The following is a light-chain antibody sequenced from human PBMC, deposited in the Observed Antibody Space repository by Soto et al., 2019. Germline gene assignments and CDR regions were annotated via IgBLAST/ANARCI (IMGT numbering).Light chain of an antibody. Sequence: QSVLTQPASVSGSPGQSITISCTGTSSDVGGYNDVSWYQQHPGTAPEFMIYDVSNRPSGVSNRFSGSKSGNTASLTISGLQAEDEADYYCSSYTSSSTYVFGTGTKVTVL. V-gene: IGLV2-14*01. CDR1: SSDVGGYND. J-gene: IGLJ1*01. CDR3: SSYTSSSTYV. CDR2: DVS.